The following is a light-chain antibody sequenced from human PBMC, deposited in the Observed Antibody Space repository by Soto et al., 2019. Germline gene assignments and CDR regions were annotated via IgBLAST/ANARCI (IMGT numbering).Light chain of an antibody. V-gene: IGKV3-20*01. J-gene: IGKJ5*01. CDR3: QQYYSHTLT. CDR2: GAS. CDR1: QSVSSSY. Sequence: ELVFTQSPGTLSLSPGARATLSCRASQSVSSSYLAWYQQKPGQAPRLLIYGASSRATGIPDRFSGSGSGTEFTLTFGNLQPEDGETYDGQQYYSHTLTFAQGTRLENK.